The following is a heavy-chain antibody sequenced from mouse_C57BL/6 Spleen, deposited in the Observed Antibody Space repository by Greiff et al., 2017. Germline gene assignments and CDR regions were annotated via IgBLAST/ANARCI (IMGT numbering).Heavy chain of an antibody. CDR2: ISDGGSYT. CDR1: GFTFSSYA. J-gene: IGHJ3*01. V-gene: IGHV5-4*01. CDR3: AREDSSGPWFAY. Sequence: VQLKESGGGLVKPGGSLKLSCAASGFTFSSYAMSWVRQTPEKRLEWVATISDGGSYTYYPDNVKGRFTISRDNAKNNLYLQMSHLKSEDTAMYYCAREDSSGPWFAYWGQGTLVTVSA. D-gene: IGHD3-2*02.